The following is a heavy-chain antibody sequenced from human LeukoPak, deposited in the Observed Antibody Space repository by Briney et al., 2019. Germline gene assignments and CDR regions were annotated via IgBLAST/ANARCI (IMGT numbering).Heavy chain of an antibody. V-gene: IGHV4-59*12. CDR1: GASITNSY. D-gene: IGHD3-10*01. J-gene: IGHJ5*02. CDR3: ARECIYGSGSYPVNWFDP. CDR2: INYSGST. Sequence: PSETLSLTCTVSGASITNSYWNWIRQSPGKGLEWIGYINYSGSTYYNPSLKSRVTISVDTSKNQFSLKLSSVTAADTAVYYCARECIYGSGSYPVNWFDPWGQGTLVTVSS.